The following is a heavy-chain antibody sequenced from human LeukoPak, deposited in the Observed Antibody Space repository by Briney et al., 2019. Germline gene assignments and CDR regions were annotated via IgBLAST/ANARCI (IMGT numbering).Heavy chain of an antibody. J-gene: IGHJ6*03. D-gene: IGHD3-16*01. CDR1: GGSLSSFY. CDR3: ARGLGGASYYMDV. V-gene: IGHV4-4*07. Sequence: SETLSLTCTVSGGSLSSFYWSWVRQPAGQGPEWVGRVDTSGDTHYNPSLKSRATMSLDTSKKQFSLKRNSVAVADTAVYYCARGLGGASYYMDVWGKGTTVTVSS. CDR2: VDTSGDT.